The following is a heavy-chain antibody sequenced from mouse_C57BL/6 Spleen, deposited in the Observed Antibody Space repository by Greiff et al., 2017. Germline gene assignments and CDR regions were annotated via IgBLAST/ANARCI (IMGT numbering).Heavy chain of an antibody. CDR1: GYTFTSYW. J-gene: IGHJ4*01. Sequence: QVQLQQPGAELVMPGASVKLSCKASGYTFTSYWMHWVKQRPGQGLEWIGEIDPSDSYTNYNQKFKGKSTLTVDKSSSTAYMQLSSLTSEESAVYYCARRPIYYYGNSYVESAMDYWGQGTSVTVSS. CDR3: ARRPIYYYGNSYVESAMDY. CDR2: IDPSDSYT. D-gene: IGHD1-1*01. V-gene: IGHV1-69*01.